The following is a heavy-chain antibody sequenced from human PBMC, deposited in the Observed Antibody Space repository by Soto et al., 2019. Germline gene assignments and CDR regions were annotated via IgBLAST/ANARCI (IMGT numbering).Heavy chain of an antibody. Sequence: SETLSLTCAVYGESFSGYYWSWIRQPPGKGLEWIGEIHDSGSTNYNPSLKSRVTMSVDTSKSQFSLKLTSVTAADTAVYYCARGEDAFFYYGLDVWGQGITVTVSS. CDR2: IHDSGST. J-gene: IGHJ6*02. CDR1: GESFSGYY. CDR3: ARGEDAFFYYGLDV. V-gene: IGHV4-34*01.